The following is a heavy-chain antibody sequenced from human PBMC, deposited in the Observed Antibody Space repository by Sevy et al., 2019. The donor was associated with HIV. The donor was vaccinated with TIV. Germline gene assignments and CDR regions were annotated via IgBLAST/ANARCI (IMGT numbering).Heavy chain of an antibody. CDR1: GFTFNDYY. V-gene: IGHV3-11*01. CDR2: IPTDGTSI. D-gene: IGHD2-15*01. Sequence: EGSLRLSCVVSGFTFNDYYMSWIRQAPGEELEWVSHIPTDGTSISYADSVKGRFTISRDNAKNSLYLQMNSLRAEDSAEYYCARGNPVYCVGGSCYRPLDNWGRGTLVTVSS. CDR3: ARGNPVYCVGGSCYRPLDN. J-gene: IGHJ4*02.